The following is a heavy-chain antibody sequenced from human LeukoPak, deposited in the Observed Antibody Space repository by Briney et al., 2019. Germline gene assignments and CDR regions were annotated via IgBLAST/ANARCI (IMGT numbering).Heavy chain of an antibody. J-gene: IGHJ4*02. V-gene: IGHV3-23*01. D-gene: IGHD6-13*01. CDR3: AKDLYPPSPGIAAAGFFDY. Sequence: GGSLRLSCAASGFTFSSYAMSWVRQAPGKGLEWASAISGSGGSTYYADSVKGRFTISRDNSKNTLYLQMNSLRAEDTAVYYCAKDLYPPSPGIAAAGFFDYWGQGTLVTVSS. CDR1: GFTFSSYA. CDR2: ISGSGGST.